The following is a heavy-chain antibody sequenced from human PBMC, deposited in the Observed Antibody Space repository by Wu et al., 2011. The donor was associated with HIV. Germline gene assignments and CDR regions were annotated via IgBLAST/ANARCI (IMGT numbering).Heavy chain of an antibody. V-gene: IGHV1-69-2*01. D-gene: IGHD7-27*01. CDR1: GYTFSEYY. CDR3: AREKGRTKSFTHWGKYGMDV. Sequence: EAQLVQSGAEVKRPGTTVKISCNISGYTFSEYYIHWLQQAPGKGLEWVGLVDPDGGETKYSQRFLGRVTMTADTSTTTVSMELSSLRSDDTAVYYCAREKGRTKSFTHWGKYGMDVWGQGTTVTVPS. J-gene: IGHJ6*02. CDR2: VDPDGGET.